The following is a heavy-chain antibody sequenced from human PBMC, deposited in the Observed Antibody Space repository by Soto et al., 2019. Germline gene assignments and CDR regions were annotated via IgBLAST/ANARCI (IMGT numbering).Heavy chain of an antibody. V-gene: IGHV3-23*01. Sequence: GGSLRLSCAASGFTFSSYSMSWVRQAPGKGLEWVSSIGGSGGNTYYADSVKGRFTISRDNSKNKLFLQMNRLRAEDTAEYYWARVVQYFDPPYGMDVWGHGTRVTVSS. D-gene: IGHD3-9*01. CDR1: GFTFSSYS. CDR2: IGGSGGNT. CDR3: ARVVQYFDPPYGMDV. J-gene: IGHJ6*02.